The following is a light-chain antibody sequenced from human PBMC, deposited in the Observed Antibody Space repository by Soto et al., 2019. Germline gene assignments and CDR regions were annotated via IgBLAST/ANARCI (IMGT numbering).Light chain of an antibody. CDR2: GAS. CDR3: QDYHGSPPT. V-gene: IGKV3-20*01. CDR1: HSVSSDW. Sequence: TVLPQSPGTLSLSPGERAALSCRASHSVSSDWLAWYQQKPGQPPRLLIYGASNRATGIPDRFSGSGSGTDFTLTTSRLEPEDFAFYFCQDYHGSPPTFGQGTMVEIK. J-gene: IGKJ1*01.